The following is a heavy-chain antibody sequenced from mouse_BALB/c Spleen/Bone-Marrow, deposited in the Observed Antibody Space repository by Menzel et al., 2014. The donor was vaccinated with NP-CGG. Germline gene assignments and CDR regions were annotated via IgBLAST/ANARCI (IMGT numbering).Heavy chain of an antibody. J-gene: IGHJ2*01. Sequence: EVQLQESGGGLVQPGGSRKLSCAASGFTFSSFGMYWVRQAPEKGLEWVAYISSGSSTVYYADKVMGRFTISRDNPKNTLFLQMTSLRSEDTAMYYCARSGSSSGYFDYWGQGTTLTVSS. CDR2: ISSGSSTV. D-gene: IGHD1-1*01. CDR3: ARSGSSSGYFDY. CDR1: GFTFSSFG. V-gene: IGHV5-17*02.